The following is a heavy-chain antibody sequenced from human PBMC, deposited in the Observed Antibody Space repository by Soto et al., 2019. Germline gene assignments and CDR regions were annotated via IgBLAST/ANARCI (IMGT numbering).Heavy chain of an antibody. V-gene: IGHV4-31*03. CDR2: IYYSGST. Sequence: SETLSLTCTVSGGSISSGGYYWSWIRQHPGKGLEWIGYIYYSGSTYYNPSLKSRVTISVDTSKNQFSLKLSSVTAADTAVYYCAGARLKLRCVDPWGQGXLVTVSS. CDR3: AGARLKLRCVDP. J-gene: IGHJ5*02. CDR1: GGSISSGGYY. D-gene: IGHD4-17*01.